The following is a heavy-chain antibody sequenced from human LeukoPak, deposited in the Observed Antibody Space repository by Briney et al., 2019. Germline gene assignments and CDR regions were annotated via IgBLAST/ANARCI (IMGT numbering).Heavy chain of an antibody. J-gene: IGHJ4*02. V-gene: IGHV3-74*01. CDR3: ARGRYGDYH. Sequence: GGSLRLSCAASGFTFTNYWMFWVRQAPGKGLVWVSGINPDGSTTTYADSVRGRFTISRENAKSTLYLHMNILRVEDTAVYYCARGRYGDYHWGQGILVTVSS. D-gene: IGHD4-17*01. CDR2: INPDGSTT. CDR1: GFTFTNYW.